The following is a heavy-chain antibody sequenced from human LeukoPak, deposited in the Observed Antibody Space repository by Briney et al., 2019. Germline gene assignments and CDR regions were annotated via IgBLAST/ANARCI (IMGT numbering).Heavy chain of an antibody. CDR2: ISGSGDST. CDR1: GFTFSTYA. D-gene: IGHD3-10*01. CDR3: ARGAGSGFY. J-gene: IGHJ4*02. Sequence: GGSLRLSCAASGFTFSTYAVNWVRQAPGKGLEWVSTISGSGDSTYYADSVKGRFTISRDNAKNSLYLQMNSLRAEDTAVYYCARGAGSGFYWGQGTLVTVSS. V-gene: IGHV3-21*01.